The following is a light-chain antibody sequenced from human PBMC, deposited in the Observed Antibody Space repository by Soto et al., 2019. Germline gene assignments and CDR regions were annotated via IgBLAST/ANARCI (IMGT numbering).Light chain of an antibody. CDR2: EVP. CDR3: CSYAGDINFDV. V-gene: IGLV2-8*01. CDR1: SSDIGLYNY. J-gene: IGLJ3*02. Sequence: QSALTQPPSASGSPGQSVTISCAGTSSDIGLYNYVSWYQHHPGKAPRLIIYEVPKRPSGVPDRFSGSKSGNTASRTVSGLQAEDEADYYCCSYAGDINFDVFGGGTKVTVL.